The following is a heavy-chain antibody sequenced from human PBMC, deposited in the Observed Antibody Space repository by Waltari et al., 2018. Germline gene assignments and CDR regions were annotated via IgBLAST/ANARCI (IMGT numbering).Heavy chain of an antibody. J-gene: IGHJ4*02. Sequence: EVQLVESGGGWVQPGGSLRLSCAASGFTFRTYWMTWVRQAPGKGLEWEARIKQDGSEKYYVDSVKGRCTISRDNAKSSLYLQMNSLRDEDTAVYYCARGLSIRAMTMVVTIDYWGQGTLVTVSS. CDR1: GFTFRTYW. CDR3: ARGLSIRAMTMVVTIDY. CDR2: IKQDGSEK. V-gene: IGHV3-7*01. D-gene: IGHD4-17*01.